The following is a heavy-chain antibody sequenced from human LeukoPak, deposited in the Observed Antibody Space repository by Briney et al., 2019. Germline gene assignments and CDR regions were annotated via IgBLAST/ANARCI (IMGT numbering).Heavy chain of an antibody. D-gene: IGHD4-17*01. V-gene: IGHV3-48*01. CDR2: ISSSSSTI. CDR3: ARDDYGEIFDY. Sequence: PGGSLRLSCAASGLTFSSHWMHWVRQAPGKGLEWVSYISSSSSTIYYADSVKGRFTISRDNAKNSLYLQMNSLRAEDTAVYCCARDDYGEIFDYWGQGTLVTVSS. J-gene: IGHJ4*02. CDR1: GLTFSSHW.